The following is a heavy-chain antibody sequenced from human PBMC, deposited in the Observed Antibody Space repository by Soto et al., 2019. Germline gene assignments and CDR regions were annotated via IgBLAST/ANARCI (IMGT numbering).Heavy chain of an antibody. V-gene: IGHV3-9*01. CDR3: AKDSGSGSYPLVDTFDI. CDR2: ISWNSGNI. Sequence: GGSLRLSCAASGFTFDAYAMHWVRQAPGKGLEWVSGISWNSGNIGYADSVKGRFTISRDNAKNSLYVQMNSLRAEDTALYYCAKDSGSGSYPLVDTFDIWGQGTMVTVSS. J-gene: IGHJ3*02. CDR1: GFTFDAYA. D-gene: IGHD3-10*01.